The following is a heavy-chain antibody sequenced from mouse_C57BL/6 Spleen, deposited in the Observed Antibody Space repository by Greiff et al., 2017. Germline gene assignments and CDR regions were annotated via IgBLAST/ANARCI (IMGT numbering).Heavy chain of an antibody. Sequence: QVQLQQPGAELVRPGTSVKLSCKASGYTFTSYWMHWVKQRPGQGLEWIGVIDPSDSYTNYNQKFKGKATLTVDTSSGTAYMQLSSLTSEDSAVYYCARGGLGFYAMDYWGQGTSVTVSS. J-gene: IGHJ4*01. CDR2: IDPSDSYT. CDR3: ARGGLGFYAMDY. CDR1: GYTFTSYW. V-gene: IGHV1-59*01. D-gene: IGHD3-1*01.